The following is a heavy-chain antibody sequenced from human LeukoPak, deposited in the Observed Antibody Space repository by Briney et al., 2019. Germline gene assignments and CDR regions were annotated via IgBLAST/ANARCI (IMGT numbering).Heavy chain of an antibody. J-gene: IGHJ3*02. V-gene: IGHV3-23*01. CDR2: ISGSGGST. CDR3: AKDRTSDIAAAYDAFDI. D-gene: IGHD6-13*01. Sequence: PGGTLRLSCAASGFTFSSYGMSWVRQAPGKGLEWVSAISGSGGSTYYADSVKGRFTISRDNSKNTLYLQMNSLRAEDTAVYYCAKDRTSDIAAAYDAFDIWGQGTMVTVSS. CDR1: GFTFSSYG.